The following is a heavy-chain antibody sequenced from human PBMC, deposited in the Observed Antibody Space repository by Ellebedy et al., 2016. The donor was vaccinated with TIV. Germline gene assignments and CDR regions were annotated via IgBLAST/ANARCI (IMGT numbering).Heavy chain of an antibody. CDR3: ARDSRGRWTPFDH. V-gene: IGHV3-33*01. D-gene: IGHD4-23*01. Sequence: PGGSLRLSCAASGFSFSSYGMRWVRQSPGKGLEWMAFIWYDGTDESYAESVEGRFSISRDNSKNTLYLHMKSLRAEDTAIYYCARDSRGRWTPFDHWGQGTVVAVSS. CDR2: IWYDGTDE. J-gene: IGHJ4*02. CDR1: GFSFSSYG.